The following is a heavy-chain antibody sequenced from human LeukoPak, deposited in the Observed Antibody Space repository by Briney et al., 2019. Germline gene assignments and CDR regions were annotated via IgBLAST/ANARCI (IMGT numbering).Heavy chain of an antibody. CDR3: ARPGSAAAGTSYYYYYMDV. V-gene: IGHV4-59*05. CDR2: IYYSGST. J-gene: IGHJ6*03. D-gene: IGHD6-13*01. Sequence: SETLSLTCTVSGGSISTYYWSWIRQPPGKGLEWIGSIYYSGSTYYNPSLKSRVTISVDTSKNQFSLKLSSVTAADTAVYYCARPGSAAAGTSYYYYYMDVWGKGTTVTVSS. CDR1: GGSISTYY.